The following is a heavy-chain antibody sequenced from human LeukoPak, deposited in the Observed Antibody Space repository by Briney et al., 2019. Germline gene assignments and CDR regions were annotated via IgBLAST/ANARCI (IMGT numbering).Heavy chain of an antibody. CDR1: GGSFSGYY. V-gene: IGHV4-34*01. J-gene: IGHJ4*02. CDR2: INHSGST. Sequence: SETLSLTCAVYGGSFSGYYWSWIRQPPGKGLEWIGEINHSGSTNYNPSLKSRVTTSVDTSKNQFSLKLSSVTAADTAVYYCARTYGSGSSRFDYWGQGTLVTVSS. CDR3: ARTYGSGSSRFDY. D-gene: IGHD3-10*01.